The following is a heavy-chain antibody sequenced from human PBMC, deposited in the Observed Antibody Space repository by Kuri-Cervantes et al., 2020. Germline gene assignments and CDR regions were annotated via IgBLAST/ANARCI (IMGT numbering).Heavy chain of an antibody. J-gene: IGHJ6*02. Sequence: GSLRLSCTVSGGSISSYYWSWIRQPPGKGLEWIGYIYYSGSTNYNPSLKRRVTISVDTSKNQFSLKLSSVTAADTAVYYCARGDNYYYYGMDVWGQGTTVTDSS. V-gene: IGHV4-59*01. CDR2: IYYSGST. CDR1: GGSISSYY. CDR3: ARGDNYYYYGMDV.